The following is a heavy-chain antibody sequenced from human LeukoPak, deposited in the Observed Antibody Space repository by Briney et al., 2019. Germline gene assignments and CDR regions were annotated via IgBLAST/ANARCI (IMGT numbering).Heavy chain of an antibody. CDR2: IKKDGSEK. CDR1: GFTFCSYW. V-gene: IGHV3-7*05. CDR3: ARLLGHFDL. Sequence: PGGSLRLSCAVSGFTFCSYWMSWLPQAPGKGLEGVANIKKDGSEKYYVDSVKGRFTISRDNAKNSLYWQMNSLRAEDTAEYYCARLLGHFDLWGRGTLVTVSS. D-gene: IGHD3-16*01. J-gene: IGHJ2*01.